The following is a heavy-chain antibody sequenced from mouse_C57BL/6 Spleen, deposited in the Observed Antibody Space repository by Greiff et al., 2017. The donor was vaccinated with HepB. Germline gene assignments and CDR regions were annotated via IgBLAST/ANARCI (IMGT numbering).Heavy chain of an antibody. CDR3: ARSDDYGSSADY. CDR1: GYTFTSYG. D-gene: IGHD1-1*01. J-gene: IGHJ2*01. Sequence: LQESGAELARPGASVKLSCKASGYTFTSYGISWVKQRPGQGLEWIGAIYPRSGNTYYNEKFKGKATLTADKSSSTAYMELRSLTSEDSAVYFCARSDDYGSSADYWGQGTTLTVSS. CDR2: IYPRSGNT. V-gene: IGHV1-81*01.